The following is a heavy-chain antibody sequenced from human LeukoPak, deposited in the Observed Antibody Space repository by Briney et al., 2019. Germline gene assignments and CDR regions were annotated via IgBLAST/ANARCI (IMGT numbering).Heavy chain of an antibody. CDR2: ISSSSSYT. D-gene: IGHD5-12*01. J-gene: IGHJ4*02. Sequence: GGSLRLSCAASEFTFSDYYMSWIRQAPGKGLEWVSYISSSSSYTNYADSVKGRFTISRDNAKNSLYLQMNSVRAEDTAVYYCAREGNSGYQDYWGQGTLVTVSS. V-gene: IGHV3-11*06. CDR1: EFTFSDYY. CDR3: AREGNSGYQDY.